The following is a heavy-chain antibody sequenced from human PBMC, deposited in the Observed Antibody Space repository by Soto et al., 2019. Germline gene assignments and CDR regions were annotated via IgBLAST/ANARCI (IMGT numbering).Heavy chain of an antibody. CDR1: GGSFSDYY. CDR2: INHSGST. V-gene: IGHV4-34*01. Sequence: QVQLQQWGAGLLKPSETLALTCGVYGGSFSDYYWSWIRQPPRKGVEWIGEINHSGSTNYNPSLKSRVTISGDMSKNQFSLKLSSVTAADTAIYYCAREPNSSGPSWLDPWGQGILVTVSS. J-gene: IGHJ5*02. CDR3: AREPNSSGPSWLDP. D-gene: IGHD6-19*01.